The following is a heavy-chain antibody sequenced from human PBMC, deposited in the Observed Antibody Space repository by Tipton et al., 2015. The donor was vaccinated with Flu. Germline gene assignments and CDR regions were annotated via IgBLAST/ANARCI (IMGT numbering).Heavy chain of an antibody. D-gene: IGHD2-8*01. Sequence: QLVQSGAEVKKPGESLRISCEDSGHSFTSYWIGWVRQMPGKGLEWMGIIYPDDSDTRYSPSFQGQVTISADKSSSTAYLQWSSLKASDTAMYYCVRHPYCSDAVCPPGYWYFDLWGRGTLVTVSS. CDR1: GHSFTSYW. CDR3: VRHPYCSDAVCPPGYWYFDL. CDR2: IYPDDSDT. J-gene: IGHJ2*01. V-gene: IGHV5-51*01.